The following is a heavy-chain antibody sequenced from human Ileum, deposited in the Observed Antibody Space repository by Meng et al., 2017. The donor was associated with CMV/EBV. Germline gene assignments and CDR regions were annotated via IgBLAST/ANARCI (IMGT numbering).Heavy chain of an antibody. CDR3: TSGGYSNYEGIDY. D-gene: IGHD4-11*01. V-gene: IGHV3-73*01. Sequence: SGFTFSASAMHWVRQASGKGLEWIGRIRSEANSYATAYAASVKGRFTISRDDPKNTAYLQMNSLKTEDTAMYYCTSGGYSNYEGIDYWGQGTLVTVSS. CDR2: IRSEANSYAT. CDR1: GFTFSASA. J-gene: IGHJ4*02.